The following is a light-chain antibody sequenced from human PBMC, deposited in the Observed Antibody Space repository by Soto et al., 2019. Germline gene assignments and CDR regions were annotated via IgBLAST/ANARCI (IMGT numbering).Light chain of an antibody. J-gene: IGLJ1*01. Sequence: QSALTQPASVSGSPGQSITISCTGTSSDVGGYNYVSWYQQHPGKAPKLMIYEVSKRPSGVPDRFSGSKSCNTASLTVSGFQTEDEAAYYCSSYAGCYNKVVGSGTKVTGL. V-gene: IGLV2-8*01. CDR3: SSYAGCYNKV. CDR1: SSDVGGYNY. CDR2: EVS.